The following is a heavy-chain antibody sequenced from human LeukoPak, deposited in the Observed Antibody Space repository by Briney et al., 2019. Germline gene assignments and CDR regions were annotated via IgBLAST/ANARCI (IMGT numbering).Heavy chain of an antibody. CDR1: GFTFDDYA. J-gene: IGHJ4*02. V-gene: IGHV3-9*01. Sequence: PGGSLRLSCAVYGFTFDDYAMHWVRQTPGKGLEWVSGISWNSGSIGYADSVKGRFTISRDNTKNSLYLQMNSLRAEDTALYYCAKDSNPSNYDFWSGYYPYYFDYWGQGTLVTVSS. D-gene: IGHD3-3*01. CDR2: ISWNSGSI. CDR3: AKDSNPSNYDFWSGYYPYYFDY.